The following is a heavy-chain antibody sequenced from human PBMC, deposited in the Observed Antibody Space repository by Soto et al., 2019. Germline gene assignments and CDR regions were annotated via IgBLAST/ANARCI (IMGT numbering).Heavy chain of an antibody. CDR1: GGSISSGGYS. V-gene: IGHV4-30-2*01. Sequence: SETLSLTCAVSGGSISSGGYSWSWVRQPPGKGLEWIGYIYHSGSTYYNPSLKSRVTISVDRSKNQFSLKLSSVTAADTAVYYCARDCHYYDSSGLGNWFDPWGQGTLVTVSS. CDR3: ARDCHYYDSSGLGNWFDP. CDR2: IYHSGST. J-gene: IGHJ5*02. D-gene: IGHD3-22*01.